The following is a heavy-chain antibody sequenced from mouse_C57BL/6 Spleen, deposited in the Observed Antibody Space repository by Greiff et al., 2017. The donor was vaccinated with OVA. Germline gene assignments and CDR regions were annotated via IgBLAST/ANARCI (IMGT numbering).Heavy chain of an antibody. CDR2: ISSGSSTI. CDR1: GFTFSDYG. CDR3: ARRTTVVATGYFDY. V-gene: IGHV5-17*01. D-gene: IGHD1-1*01. Sequence: EVKLMESGGGLVKPGGSLKLSCAASGFTFSDYGMHWVRQAPEKGLEWVAYISSGSSTIYYADTVKGRFTISRDNAKNTLFLQMTSLRSEDTAMYYCARRTTVVATGYFDYWGQGTTLTVSS. J-gene: IGHJ2*01.